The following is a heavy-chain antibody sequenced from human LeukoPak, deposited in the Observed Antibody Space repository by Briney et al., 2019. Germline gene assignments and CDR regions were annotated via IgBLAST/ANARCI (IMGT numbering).Heavy chain of an antibody. CDR2: ISGYNDNT. D-gene: IGHD6-13*01. V-gene: IGHV1-18*01. CDR1: GYTFTSYG. CDR3: ARGRYPHTSSWYGDAFDI. J-gene: IGHJ3*02. Sequence: GASVKVSCKASGYTFTSYGISWVRQAPGQGLEWMGWISGYNDNTNYAQNLKGRVTMTTDTSTSTAYMELRSLRSDDTAVYYCARGRYPHTSSWYGDAFDIWGQGTMVTVSS.